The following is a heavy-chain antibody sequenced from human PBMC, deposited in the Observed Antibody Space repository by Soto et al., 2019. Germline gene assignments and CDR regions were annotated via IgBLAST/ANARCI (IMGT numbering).Heavy chain of an antibody. V-gene: IGHV3-73*01. D-gene: IGHD6-13*01. CDR1: GFTFSGSA. CDR2: IRSKINSHAT. J-gene: IGHJ6*02. CDR3: TRPIAAAGKNYYYYGMDV. Sequence: GGSLRLSCAASGFTFSGSAIHWVRQASGKGLEWIGRIRSKINSHATAYAASVKGRFTISRDDSKNTAYLQMYSLKTEDTAVYYCTRPIAAAGKNYYYYGMDVWGQGMTVTVSS.